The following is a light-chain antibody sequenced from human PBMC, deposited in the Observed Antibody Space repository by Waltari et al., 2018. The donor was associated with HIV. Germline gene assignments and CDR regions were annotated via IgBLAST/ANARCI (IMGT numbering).Light chain of an antibody. J-gene: IGKJ4*01. Sequence: DIVMTQSPNSLAVSLGERATINCRSSRTILSGSENRDFLAWYQQKPGQSPKVLIYGASTRASGVPDRFSGSGSGTNFSLTISALQSDDVALYYCQQYYTPGPTFGGGTKVEIK. CDR1: RTILSGSENRDF. CDR3: QQYYTPGPT. V-gene: IGKV4-1*01. CDR2: GAS.